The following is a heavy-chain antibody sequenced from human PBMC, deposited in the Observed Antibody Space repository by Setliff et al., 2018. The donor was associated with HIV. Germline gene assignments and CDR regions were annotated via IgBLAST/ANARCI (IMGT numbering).Heavy chain of an antibody. D-gene: IGHD6-19*01. J-gene: IGHJ6*03. CDR2: INPNNGGT. CDR3: ARTIPLAGSDMDL. CDR1: GYSFTDYY. Sequence: GASVKVSCKASGYSFTDYYIHWVRQAPGQGLEWMGRINPNNGGTNYVQRFRGSVTMTRDTSINTAYMELSSLRSDDTAVYYCARTIPLAGSDMDLWGKGTTGTV. V-gene: IGHV1-2*06.